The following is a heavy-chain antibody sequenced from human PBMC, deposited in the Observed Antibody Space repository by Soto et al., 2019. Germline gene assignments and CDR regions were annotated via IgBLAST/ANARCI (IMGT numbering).Heavy chain of an antibody. CDR3: TTGLYGSGSSGGMDV. CDR1: GFTFSNAW. D-gene: IGHD3-10*01. Sequence: EVQLVESGGGLVKPGGSLRLSCAASGFTFSNAWMSWVRQAPGKGLEWFGRIKRKTDGGTTYYAAPVKGRFTISINDSKNTLYVEMNSLKTEDTAVYYCTTGLYGSGSSGGMDVWGQVTTVTVSS. CDR2: IKRKTDGGTT. J-gene: IGHJ6*02. V-gene: IGHV3-15*01.